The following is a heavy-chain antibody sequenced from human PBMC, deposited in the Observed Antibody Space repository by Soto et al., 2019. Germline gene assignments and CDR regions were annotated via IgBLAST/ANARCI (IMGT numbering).Heavy chain of an antibody. V-gene: IGHV2-5*02. CDR1: GFSLSTSGVG. D-gene: IGHD3-9*01. CDR3: AHKGPEDWPLDY. J-gene: IGHJ4*02. Sequence: QITLKESGPTLVRPTQTLTLTCAFSGFSLSTSGVGVGWIRQPPGKALEWLAVIYWDDSKHYSPSLRSRLTITKSTSKNQVVLPLTNMDPMDTGTYYCAHKGPEDWPLDYWGQGTLVTVSS. CDR2: IYWDDSK.